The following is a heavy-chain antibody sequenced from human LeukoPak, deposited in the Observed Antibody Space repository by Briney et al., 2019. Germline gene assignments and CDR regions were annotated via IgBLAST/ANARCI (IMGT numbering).Heavy chain of an antibody. Sequence: PAETLSLTCSVSDDSMKSGQYYWGWVRQQPGKGLEWIGYIYYAGDKYYNPSLRSRLSLALDTSKNQFSLNLRSVTAADTAFYYCVRCVPEGSTVLSGNWFDSWGQGALVTAS. V-gene: IGHV4-31*03. CDR1: DDSMKSGQYY. CDR3: VRCVPEGSTVLSGNWFDS. J-gene: IGHJ5*01. CDR2: IYYAGDK. D-gene: IGHD4-11*01.